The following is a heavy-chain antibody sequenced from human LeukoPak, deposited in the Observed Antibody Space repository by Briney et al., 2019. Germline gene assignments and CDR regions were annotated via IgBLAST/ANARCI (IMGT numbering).Heavy chain of an antibody. J-gene: IGHJ3*02. Sequence: GGSLRLSCVGSGFTFTSYWMTWVRQAPGKGLEWVANMNPDGSEKHYVDSVKGRFTISRDNAKNSLYLQMNSLRAEDTAVYYCARGIMGSGYYPDAFDIWGQGTMVTVSS. CDR2: MNPDGSEK. D-gene: IGHD3-22*01. V-gene: IGHV3-7*03. CDR1: GFTFTSYW. CDR3: ARGIMGSGYYPDAFDI.